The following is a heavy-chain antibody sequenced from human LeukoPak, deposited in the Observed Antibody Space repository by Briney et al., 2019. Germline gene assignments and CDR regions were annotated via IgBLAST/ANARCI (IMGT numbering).Heavy chain of an antibody. J-gene: IGHJ5*02. CDR1: GGSISSYY. CDR2: IYYSGST. D-gene: IGHD1-26*01. CDR3: AREGGSHYWNWFDP. Sequence: PSETLSLTCTVSGGSISSYYWSWIRQPPGKGLEWIGYIYYSGSTNYNPSLKSRVTISVDTSKNQFSLKLSSVTAADTAVYYCAREGGSHYWNWFDPWGQGTLVTVSS. V-gene: IGHV4-59*01.